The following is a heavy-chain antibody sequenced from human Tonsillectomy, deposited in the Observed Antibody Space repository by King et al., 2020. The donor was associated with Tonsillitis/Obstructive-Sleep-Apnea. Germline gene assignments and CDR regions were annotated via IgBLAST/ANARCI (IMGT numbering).Heavy chain of an antibody. CDR3: ARDSMSHYYDSSSYYTSDY. D-gene: IGHD3-22*01. J-gene: IGHJ4*02. V-gene: IGHV1-18*01. CDR1: GYSFSNYG. CDR2: ISAYNGDT. Sequence: QLVQSGAEVKKPGASVKVSCKASGYSFSNYGISWVRQAPGQGLEWMGWISAYNGDTNYAQKLQGRVTMTTDTSTSTDYLELRSLRSDDTAVYYCARDSMSHYYDSSSYYTSDYWGQGTLVTVSS.